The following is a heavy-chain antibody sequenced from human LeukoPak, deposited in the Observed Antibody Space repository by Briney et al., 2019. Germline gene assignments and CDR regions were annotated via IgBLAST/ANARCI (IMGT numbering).Heavy chain of an antibody. CDR3: ARSLSVGPTRVDF. CDR2: INAYNGNA. Sequence: ASVKVSCKASGYTFTNYGLSWVRQAPGQGLEWMGWINAYNGNANYAQKVQGRVTMTTDTSTNTVYMELRSLRSDDTAMYYCARSLSVGPTRVDFWGQGTLATVSS. D-gene: IGHD1-26*01. CDR1: GYTFTNYG. J-gene: IGHJ4*02. V-gene: IGHV1-18*01.